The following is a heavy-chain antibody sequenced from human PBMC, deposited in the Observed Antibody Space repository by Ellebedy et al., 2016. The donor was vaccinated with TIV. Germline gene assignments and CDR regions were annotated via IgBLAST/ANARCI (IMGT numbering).Heavy chain of an antibody. Sequence: MPGGSLRLSCAVYGGSFSNYYWSWIRQPPGKGLEWIGEINPSGTTNYNPSLKSRVTISVDTPKKQFSLRLTSVTAADTAVYCCARARGQYLYGSGSYFTNWGQGKMVTVSS. V-gene: IGHV4-34*01. CDR3: ARARGQYLYGSGSYFTN. CDR1: GGSFSNYY. J-gene: IGHJ4*02. CDR2: INPSGTT. D-gene: IGHD3-10*01.